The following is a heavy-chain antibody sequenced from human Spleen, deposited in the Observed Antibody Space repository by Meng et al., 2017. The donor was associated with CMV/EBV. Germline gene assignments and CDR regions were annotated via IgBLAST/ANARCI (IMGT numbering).Heavy chain of an antibody. CDR2: IRTKTNNFAA. Sequence: GGSLRLSCAASGFTFNNYSMNWVRQASGKGLEWVGRIRTKTNNFAATYATSVKGRFTISRDDSKNTAYLQMNSLKTEDTAVYYCTTQTYYYDSDARYNWYDPWGQGTLVTVSS. CDR1: GFTFNNYS. CDR3: TTQTYYYDSDARYNWYDP. J-gene: IGHJ5*02. D-gene: IGHD3-22*01. V-gene: IGHV3-73*01.